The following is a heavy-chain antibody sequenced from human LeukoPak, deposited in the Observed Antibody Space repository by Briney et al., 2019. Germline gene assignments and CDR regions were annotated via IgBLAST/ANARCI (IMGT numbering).Heavy chain of an antibody. V-gene: IGHV3-48*04. CDR1: GFTFSSYA. CDR3: ASEGLNYYFDY. J-gene: IGHJ4*02. Sequence: GGSLRLSCAASGFTFSSYAMSWVRQAPGKGLEWVSYISSSGSTIYYADSVKGRFTISRDNAKNSLYLQMDSLRAEDTAVYYCASEGLNYYFDYWGQGTLVTASS. CDR2: ISSSGSTI.